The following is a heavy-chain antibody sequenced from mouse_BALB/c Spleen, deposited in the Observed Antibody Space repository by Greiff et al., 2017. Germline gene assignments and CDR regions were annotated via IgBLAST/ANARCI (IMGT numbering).Heavy chain of an antibody. CDR2: INPSTGYT. CDR1: GYTFTSYW. V-gene: IGHV1-7*01. J-gene: IGHJ4*01. D-gene: IGHD2-3*01. CDR3: ARSDGYYPYAMDY. Sequence: QVQLQQSGAELAKPGASVKMSCKASGYTFTSYWMHWVKQRPGQGLEWIGYINPSTGYTEYNQKFKDKATLTADKSSSTAYMQLSSLTSEDSAVYYCARSDGYYPYAMDYWGQGTSVTVSS.